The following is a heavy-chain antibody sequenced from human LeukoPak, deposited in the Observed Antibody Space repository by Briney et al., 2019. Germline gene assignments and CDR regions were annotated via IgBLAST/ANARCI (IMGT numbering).Heavy chain of an antibody. J-gene: IGHJ4*02. CDR1: GYIFPSYG. CDR3: AREREYSKSSTFFRYSDY. V-gene: IGHV1-18*01. D-gene: IGHD6-6*01. Sequence: ASVKVSCMASGYIFPSYGISWVRQAPGQGLEWMGWINPYNGNTNYAQKLQGRVTMTTDTSTSTAYMELRSLRSDDTAVYYCAREREYSKSSTFFRYSDYWGQGTLVTVSS. CDR2: INPYNGNT.